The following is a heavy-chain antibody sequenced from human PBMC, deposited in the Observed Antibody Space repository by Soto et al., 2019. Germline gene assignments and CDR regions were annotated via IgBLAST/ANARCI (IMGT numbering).Heavy chain of an antibody. Sequence: GESLKISCKGSGYSFTSYWISWVRQMPGKGLEWMGRIDPSDSYTNYSPSFQGHVTISADKSISTAYLQWSSLKASDTAMYYCARRREDYDFWSGYRTRSYYYYGMDVWGQRTTVTVSS. D-gene: IGHD3-3*01. V-gene: IGHV5-10-1*01. CDR2: IDPSDSYT. CDR1: GYSFTSYW. J-gene: IGHJ6*02. CDR3: ARRREDYDFWSGYRTRSYYYYGMDV.